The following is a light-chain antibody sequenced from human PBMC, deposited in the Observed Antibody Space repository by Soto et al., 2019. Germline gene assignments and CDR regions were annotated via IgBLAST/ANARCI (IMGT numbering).Light chain of an antibody. CDR2: AAS. CDR3: QQANSFPFT. V-gene: IGKV1-12*01. J-gene: IGKJ3*01. Sequence: DIQMTPSPSSVSASVGVRVTITCRASQGISSWLAWYQQKPGQAPLLLTYAASSLHSGVPSRFSGGGSGTDFTLTFGSLQPEDFATDYCQQANSFPFTFGPGTKVDIK. CDR1: QGISSW.